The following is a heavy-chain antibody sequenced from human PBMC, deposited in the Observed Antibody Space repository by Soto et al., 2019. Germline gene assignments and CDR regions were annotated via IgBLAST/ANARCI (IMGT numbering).Heavy chain of an antibody. CDR3: ARALSFFCSGGSCYNYYYGMDV. Sequence: EVQLVESGGGLVQPGGSLRLSCAASGFTFSSYSMNWVRQAPGKGLEWVSYISSSSSTIYYADSVKGRFTISRDNAKNSLYLQMNSLRDEDTAVYYCARALSFFCSGGSCYNYYYGMDVWGQGTTVTVSS. D-gene: IGHD2-15*01. CDR2: ISSSSSTI. J-gene: IGHJ6*02. V-gene: IGHV3-48*02. CDR1: GFTFSSYS.